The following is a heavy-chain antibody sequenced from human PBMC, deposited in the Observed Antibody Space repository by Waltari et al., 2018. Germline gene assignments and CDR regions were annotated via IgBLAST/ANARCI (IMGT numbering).Heavy chain of an antibody. D-gene: IGHD1-26*01. CDR1: DSSISRGFY. CDR2: INHSGST. CDR3: ARQGGYINVWWEDYWYFDH. Sequence: QVHLQVSGPGLVTPSETLSLPCAVSDSSISRGFYWGWIRQPPGKGLEWIGSINHSGSTFYNPSLKSRVTISVDTALNHFSLKLNSVTATDTAVYYCARQGGYINVWWEDYWYFDHWGRGTLVTVSS. J-gene: IGHJ2*01. V-gene: IGHV4-38-2*01.